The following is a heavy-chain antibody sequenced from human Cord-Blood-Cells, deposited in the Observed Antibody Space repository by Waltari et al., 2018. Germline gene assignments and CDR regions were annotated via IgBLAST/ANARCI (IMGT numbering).Heavy chain of an antibody. CDR2: INHSGST. CDR3: ARRGGITMVRGVIIPYFDY. Sequence: QVQLQQWGAGLLKPSETLSLTCAVNGGSFSGYYWSWIRQPPGKGLEWIGEINHSGSTNYNPSLKSRVTISVDTSKNQFSLKLSSVTAADTAVYYCARRGGITMVRGVIIPYFDYWGQGTLVTVSS. D-gene: IGHD3-10*01. CDR1: GGSFSGYY. V-gene: IGHV4-34*01. J-gene: IGHJ4*02.